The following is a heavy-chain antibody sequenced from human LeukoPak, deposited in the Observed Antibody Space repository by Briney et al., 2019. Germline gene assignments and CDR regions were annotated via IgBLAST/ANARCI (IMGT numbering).Heavy chain of an antibody. CDR3: ARDLGLGAFDI. J-gene: IGHJ3*02. D-gene: IGHD5-12*01. Sequence: GGSLRLSCAASGFTFSSYSMSWVRQAPGKGLEWVSVIYSGGSTYYADSVKGRFTISRDNSKNTLYLQMNSLRAEDTAVYYCARDLGLGAFDIWGQGTMVTVSS. CDR1: GFTFSSYS. V-gene: IGHV3-53*01. CDR2: IYSGGST.